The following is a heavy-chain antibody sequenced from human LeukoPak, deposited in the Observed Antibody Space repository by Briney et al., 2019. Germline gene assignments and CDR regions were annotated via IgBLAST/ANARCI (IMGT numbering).Heavy chain of an antibody. V-gene: IGHV7-4-1*02. CDR1: GDIFPSYD. CDR3: ARKYYYYYMDV. CDR2: INTNTGNP. Sequence: ASVKVSCKASGDIFPSYDINWVRQATGQGLEWMGWINTNTGNPTYAQGFTGRFVFSLDTSVSTAYLQISSLKAEDTAVYYCARKYYYYYMDVWGKGTTVTVSS. J-gene: IGHJ6*03.